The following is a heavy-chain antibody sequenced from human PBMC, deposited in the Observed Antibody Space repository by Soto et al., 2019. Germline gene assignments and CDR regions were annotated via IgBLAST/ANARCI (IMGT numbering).Heavy chain of an antibody. J-gene: IGHJ4*02. CDR2: ISWNSGSI. CDR1: GFTFDDYA. V-gene: IGHV3-9*01. Sequence: LRLSCAASGFTFDDYAMHWVRQAPGKGLEWVSGISWNSGSIGYADSVKGRFTISRDNAKNSLYLQMNSLRAEDTALYYCVKGGYYDSSGSHFDYWGQGTLVTVSS. D-gene: IGHD3-22*01. CDR3: VKGGYYDSSGSHFDY.